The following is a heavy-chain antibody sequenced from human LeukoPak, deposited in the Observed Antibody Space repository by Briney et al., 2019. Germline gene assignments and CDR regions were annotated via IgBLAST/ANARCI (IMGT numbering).Heavy chain of an antibody. CDR3: ARGSIYDSSVPGAFDI. CDR1: RGSFSSYA. J-gene: IGHJ3*02. Sequence: SVKVSCKLSRGSFSSYAISSVRQAPGQGLEWMGGIIPIFGPANYAQKFQGRVTITTDESTSTAYMELSSLRSEDTAVYYCARGSIYDSSVPGAFDIWGQGTMVTVSS. V-gene: IGHV1-69*05. CDR2: IIPIFGPA. D-gene: IGHD3-22*01.